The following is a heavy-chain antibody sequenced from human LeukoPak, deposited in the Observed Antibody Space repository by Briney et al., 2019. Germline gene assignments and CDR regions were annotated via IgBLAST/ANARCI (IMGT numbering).Heavy chain of an antibody. CDR3: ARVQTYYDFWSGYTTTPYYYYYLDV. J-gene: IGHJ6*03. CDR1: GGSISSYY. V-gene: IGHV4-59*01. D-gene: IGHD3-3*01. CDR2: IHYIGST. Sequence: PSETLSLTCTVSGGSISSYYWSWIRQPPGKGLEWIGYIHYIGSTNYNPSLKGRVTISVDTSKDQFSLKLSSVTAADTAVYYCARVQTYYDFWSGYTTTPYYYYYLDVWGKGTTVTVSS.